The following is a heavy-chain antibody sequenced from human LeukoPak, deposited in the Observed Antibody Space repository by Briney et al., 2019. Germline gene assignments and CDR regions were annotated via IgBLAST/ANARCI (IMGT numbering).Heavy chain of an antibody. CDR1: GGSISSSSYY. J-gene: IGHJ5*02. V-gene: IGHV4-39*07. CDR3: ARRRDFWSPYNWFDP. Sequence: SETLSLTSTVSGGSISSSSYYWSWIRQPPGKGLEWIGEINHSGSTNYNPSLKSRVTISVDTSKNQFSLKLSSVTAADTAVYYCARRRDFWSPYNWFDPWGQGTLVTVSS. CDR2: INHSGST. D-gene: IGHD3-3*01.